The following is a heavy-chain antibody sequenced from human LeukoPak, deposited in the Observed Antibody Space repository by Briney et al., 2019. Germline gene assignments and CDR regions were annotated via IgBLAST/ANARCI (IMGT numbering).Heavy chain of an antibody. Sequence: ASVKVSCKASGYTFTSYDINWVRQATGQGLEWMGWMNPNSGNTGYAQKFQGRVTMTRNTSISTAYMELSSLRPEDTAVYYCAKVPDSSGWLQYIHHWGQGTLVTVSS. CDR2: MNPNSGNT. D-gene: IGHD6-19*01. V-gene: IGHV1-8*01. CDR1: GYTFTSYD. CDR3: AKVPDSSGWLQYIHH. J-gene: IGHJ1*01.